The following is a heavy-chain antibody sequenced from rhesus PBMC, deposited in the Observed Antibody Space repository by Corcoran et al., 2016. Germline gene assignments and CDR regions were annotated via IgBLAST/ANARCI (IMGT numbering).Heavy chain of an antibody. Sequence: QVQLQESGPGLVKPSETLSLTCAVSGGSFSSYWWSWIRQPPGKGLEWIGEINGDSRSTNHNPSLKSRVTISEDASKNQFSRKLGSVTAADTAEYYCARVRRGRRGGNWFDFWGQGLRVTVSS. D-gene: IGHD3-3*01. CDR1: GGSFSSYW. CDR3: ARVRRGRRGGNWFDF. J-gene: IGHJ3*01. CDR2: INGDSRST. V-gene: IGHV4-80*01.